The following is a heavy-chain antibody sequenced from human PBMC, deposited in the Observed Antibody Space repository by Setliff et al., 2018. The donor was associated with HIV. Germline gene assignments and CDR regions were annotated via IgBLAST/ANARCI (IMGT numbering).Heavy chain of an antibody. Sequence: ASVKVSCKASGYTFTSNAIHWVRQAPGQSLEWMGWIDAGNGDTKYSQNFQGRVTITGDTSASTAYMELSSLRSEDTAVYYCARDRGYCSGASCYGLDYWGQGTLVTV. J-gene: IGHJ4*02. CDR2: IDAGNGDT. CDR1: GYTFTSNA. CDR3: ARDRGYCSGASCYGLDY. D-gene: IGHD2-15*01. V-gene: IGHV1-3*01.